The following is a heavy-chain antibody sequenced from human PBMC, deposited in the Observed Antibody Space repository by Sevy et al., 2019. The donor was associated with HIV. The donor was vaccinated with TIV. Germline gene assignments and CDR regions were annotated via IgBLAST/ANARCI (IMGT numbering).Heavy chain of an antibody. CDR3: VRTALNYDFWSRYYPFDY. V-gene: IGHV1-18*01. CDR1: GYTFTSYG. D-gene: IGHD3-3*01. J-gene: IGHJ4*02. Sequence: ASVKVSCKASGYTFTSYGISWERQAPGQGLEWMGWISAYNGNTNYAQKLQGRVTMTTDTSTSTAYMELRSLRSDDTAVYYCVRTALNYDFWSRYYPFDYWGQGTLVTVSS. CDR2: ISAYNGNT.